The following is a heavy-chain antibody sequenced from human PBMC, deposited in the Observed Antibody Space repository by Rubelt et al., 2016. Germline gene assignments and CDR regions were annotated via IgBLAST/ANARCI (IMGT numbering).Heavy chain of an antibody. V-gene: IGHV1-46*01. CDR1: GYTFTSYY. Sequence: QVQLVQSGAEVKKPGASVKVSCKASGYTFTSYYMHWVRQAPGQGLEWMGIINPSGGSTSYAQKFQGRVTSTRDTSTSTVYMELSSLRSEDTAVYYCARAASTVTTLLDLGYWGQGTLVTVSS. J-gene: IGHJ4*02. CDR3: ARAASTVTTLLDLGY. D-gene: IGHD4-17*01. CDR2: INPSGGST.